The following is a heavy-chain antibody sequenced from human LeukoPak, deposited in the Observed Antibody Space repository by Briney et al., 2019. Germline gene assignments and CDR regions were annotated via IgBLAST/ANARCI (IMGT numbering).Heavy chain of an antibody. CDR3: ARMRSDQLLFLDYFDL. J-gene: IGHJ2*01. D-gene: IGHD2-2*01. Sequence: ASVKVSCKASGYTFTSYYMHWVRQAPGQGLEWMGIINPSGGSTSYAQKFQGRVTMTRDMSTSTVYMELSSLRSEHTAVYYCARMRSDQLLFLDYFDLWGRGTLVTVSS. CDR2: INPSGGST. V-gene: IGHV1-46*01. CDR1: GYTFTSYY.